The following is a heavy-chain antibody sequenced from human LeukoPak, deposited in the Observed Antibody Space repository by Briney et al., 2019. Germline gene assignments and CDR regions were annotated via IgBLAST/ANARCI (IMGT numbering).Heavy chain of an antibody. V-gene: IGHV3-15*01. CDR2: IKSKTDGGTT. J-gene: IGHJ4*02. Sequence: GGSLRLSCAASGFTFSNAWMSWVRHAPGKGLEWVGRIKSKTDGGTTDYAAPVKGRFTISRDDSKNTLYLQMNSLKTEDTAVYYCTTLYSSSWYTYWGQGTLVTVSS. CDR3: TTLYSSSWYTY. CDR1: GFTFSNAW. D-gene: IGHD6-13*01.